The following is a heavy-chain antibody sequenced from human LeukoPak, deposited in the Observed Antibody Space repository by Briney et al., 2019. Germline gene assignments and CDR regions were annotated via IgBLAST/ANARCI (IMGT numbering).Heavy chain of an antibody. CDR3: ARVSEGIDP. CDR2: MNPNSGNT. CDR1: GYTFTSYG. V-gene: IGHV1-8*03. Sequence: AASVKVSCKASGYTFTSYGISWVRQATGQGLEWMGWMNPNSGNTGYAQKFQGRVTITRNTSISTAYMELSSLRSEDTAVYYCARVSEGIDPWGQGTLVTVSS. J-gene: IGHJ5*02.